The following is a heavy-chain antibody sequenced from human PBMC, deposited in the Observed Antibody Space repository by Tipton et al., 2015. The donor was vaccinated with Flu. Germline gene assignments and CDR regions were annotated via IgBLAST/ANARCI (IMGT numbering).Heavy chain of an antibody. D-gene: IGHD3-16*01. CDR1: GGSISSYY. J-gene: IGHJ6*03. CDR2: IYYSGST. CDR3: ARDGGRSRYMDV. Sequence: TLSLTCTVSGGSISSYYWSWIRQPPGKGLEWIGYIYYSGSTNYNPSLKSRVTISVDTSKNQFSLKLSSVTAADTAVYYCARDGGRSRYMDVWGKGTTVTVSS. V-gene: IGHV4-59*12.